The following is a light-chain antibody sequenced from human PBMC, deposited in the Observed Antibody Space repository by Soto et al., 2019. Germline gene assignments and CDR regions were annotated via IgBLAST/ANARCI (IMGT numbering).Light chain of an antibody. V-gene: IGLV2-14*01. CDR1: GRDIGAYDY. Sequence: QSALTQPASVSGSPGQSITNTCTGSGRDIGAYDYVSWYQQHPGKAPKLIIYGVKNRPSGVSNRFSASKSAFTASLTISGFQTDDEADYYCSSYTTSYFYVFGPGTKLTVL. J-gene: IGLJ1*01. CDR2: GVK. CDR3: SSYTTSYFYV.